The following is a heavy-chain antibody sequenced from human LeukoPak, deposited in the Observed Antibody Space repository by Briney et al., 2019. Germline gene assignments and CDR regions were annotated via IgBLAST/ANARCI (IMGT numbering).Heavy chain of an antibody. CDR3: ATSRGRVIGSGSSGMDV. CDR1: GGTFSSYA. V-gene: IGHV1-69*04. J-gene: IGHJ6*02. D-gene: IGHD3-10*01. Sequence: ASVKVSCKASGGTFSSYAISWVRQAPGQGLEWMGRIIPILGIANYAQKFQGRVTITADKSTSTAYMELSSLRSEDTAVYYCATSRGRVIGSGSSGMDVWGQGTTVTVSS. CDR2: IIPILGIA.